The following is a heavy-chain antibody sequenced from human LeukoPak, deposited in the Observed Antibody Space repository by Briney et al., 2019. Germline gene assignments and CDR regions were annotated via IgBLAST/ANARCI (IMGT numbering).Heavy chain of an antibody. J-gene: IGHJ4*02. CDR1: GGSISSYY. CDR3: ARQMGSSGYRDY. Sequence: LETLSLTCTVSGGSISSYYWSWIRQPPGKGLEWIGYIYTSGSTNYNPSLKSRVTISVDTSKNQFSLKLSSVTAADTAVYYCARQMGSSGYRDYWGQGTLVTVSS. D-gene: IGHD3-22*01. CDR2: IYTSGST. V-gene: IGHV4-4*09.